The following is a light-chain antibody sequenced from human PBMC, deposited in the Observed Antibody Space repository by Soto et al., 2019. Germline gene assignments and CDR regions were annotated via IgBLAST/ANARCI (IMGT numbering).Light chain of an antibody. V-gene: IGKV1-5*03. CDR3: QQYNNYNT. Sequence: DIQMTQSPSTLSASVGDRVTITCRASQSISSWLAWYQQKPGKAPKLLIYKASTLESGVPSRFSGSGSGTEFSLTISSLQPEDFANYYCQQYNNYNTFGQGTKLEIK. CDR1: QSISSW. CDR2: KAS. J-gene: IGKJ2*01.